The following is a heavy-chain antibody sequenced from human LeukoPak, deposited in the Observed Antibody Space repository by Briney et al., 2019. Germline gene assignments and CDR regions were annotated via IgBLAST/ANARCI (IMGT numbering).Heavy chain of an antibody. CDR1: GYTFTGYY. J-gene: IGHJ4*02. CDR2: INPNSGGT. V-gene: IGHV1-2*02. D-gene: IGHD3-3*01. CDR3: ARGTYDFWSGYYVYFDY. Sequence: ASVKVSCKASGYTFTGYYMHWVRQAPGQGVEWMGWINPNSGGTNYAQKFQGRVTMTRDTSISTAYMELSRLRSDDTAVYYCARGTYDFWSGYYVYFDYWGQGTLVTVSS.